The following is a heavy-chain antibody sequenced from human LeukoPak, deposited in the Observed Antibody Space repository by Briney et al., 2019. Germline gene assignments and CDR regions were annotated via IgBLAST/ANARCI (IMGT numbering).Heavy chain of an antibody. J-gene: IGHJ6*02. CDR3: ARENGSSWYFPYYYYGMDV. CDR2: FDPEDGET. Sequence: ASVKVSCKVSGYTLTELSMHWVRQAPGKGLEWMGGFDPEDGETIYAQKFQGRVTMTEDTSTDTAYMELSSLGSEDTAVYYCARENGSSWYFPYYYYGMDVWGQGTTVTVSS. V-gene: IGHV1-24*01. CDR1: GYTLTELS. D-gene: IGHD6-13*01.